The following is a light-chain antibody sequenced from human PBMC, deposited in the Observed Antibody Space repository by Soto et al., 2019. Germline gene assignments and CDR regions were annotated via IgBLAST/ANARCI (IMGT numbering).Light chain of an antibody. V-gene: IGKV3-20*01. CDR2: GAS. CDR1: QSVSSSY. CDR3: QQYGTSPRT. J-gene: IGKJ1*01. Sequence: EIVLTQSPGTLSLSPGERATLSCRASQSVSSSYLAWYQQKPGQAPRLLIYGASSRATGIPDRFSGSGSGTDFPLTISSLEPEDFAVYYCQQYGTSPRTFGKGPRVDIK.